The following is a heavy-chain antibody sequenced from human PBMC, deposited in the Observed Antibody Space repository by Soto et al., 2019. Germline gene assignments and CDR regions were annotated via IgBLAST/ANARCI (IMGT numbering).Heavy chain of an antibody. CDR2: ISAYNGNS. V-gene: IGHV1-18*01. CDR3: ARIADCSTTSCSFPSRFHVRGYYYYYGLDV. CDR1: GYTFTSYG. Sequence: QVQLVQSGGEVKKPGASVKVSCKASGYTFTSYGISWVRQAPGQGLEWVGWISAYNGNSNYAQKYQGRVTMTTDTSTSTAYMELSSLRSDDTAEYYCARIADCSTTSCSFPSRFHVRGYYYYYGLDVWGQGTTVTVSS. J-gene: IGHJ6*02. D-gene: IGHD2-2*01.